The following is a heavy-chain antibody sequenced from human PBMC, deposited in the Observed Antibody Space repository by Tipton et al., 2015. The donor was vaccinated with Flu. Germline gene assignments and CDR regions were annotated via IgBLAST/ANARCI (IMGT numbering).Heavy chain of an antibody. D-gene: IGHD6-19*01. CDR2: ISSSGSTI. J-gene: IGHJ6*02. V-gene: IGHV3-11*01. CDR1: GFTFSDYY. Sequence: SLRLSCAASGFTFSDYYMSWIRQAPGKGLEWVSYISSSGSTIYYADSVKGRFTISRDNAKNSLYLQMNSLRAEDTAVYYCARDHPAGSLYYYYGMDVWGQGTTVTVSS. CDR3: ARDHPAGSLYYYYGMDV.